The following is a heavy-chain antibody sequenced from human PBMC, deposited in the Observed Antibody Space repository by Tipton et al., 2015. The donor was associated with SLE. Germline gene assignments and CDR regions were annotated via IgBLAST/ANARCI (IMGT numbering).Heavy chain of an antibody. J-gene: IGHJ6*03. CDR1: GGSFSGYY. CDR3: ARVYSSSWYYYYYFMDV. D-gene: IGHD6-13*01. V-gene: IGHV4-34*01. Sequence: TLSLTCAVYGGSFSGYYWSWTRQSPGKGLEWIGDINHSGSTNYNPSLKSRVSISVDTSKNQFPLKLSSVTAADTAVYYCARVYSSSWYYYYYFMDVWGKGTTVTVSS. CDR2: INHSGST.